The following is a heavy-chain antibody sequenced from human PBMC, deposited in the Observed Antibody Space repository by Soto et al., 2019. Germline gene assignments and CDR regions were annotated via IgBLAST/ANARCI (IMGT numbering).Heavy chain of an antibody. J-gene: IGHJ4*02. Sequence: QVQLQESGPGLVKPSGTLSLTCAVSGGSISSGNLWTWVRQSPGKELEWIGDIYHSGITYYNPSLKSRVTISVDRSKNQFSLKLSSVTAADTAVYYCLGGYGTAYDYWGQGTLVTVSS. V-gene: IGHV4-4*02. CDR2: IYHSGIT. CDR3: LGGYGTAYDY. CDR1: GGSISSGNL. D-gene: IGHD5-12*01.